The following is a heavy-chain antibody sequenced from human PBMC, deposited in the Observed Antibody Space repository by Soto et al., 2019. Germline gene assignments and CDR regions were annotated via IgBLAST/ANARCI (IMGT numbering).Heavy chain of an antibody. Sequence: EVQLVESGGGLVQPGGSLRLSCAASGFTFSSYWMHWVRQAPGKGLVWVSRINSDGSSTSYADSVKGRFTISRDNAKNTRDLQMNILRAEDTGVYYCAIRSSYYDSSGYFDYWGQGTLVTVSS. CDR3: AIRSSYYDSSGYFDY. J-gene: IGHJ4*02. CDR1: GFTFSSYW. D-gene: IGHD3-22*01. CDR2: INSDGSST. V-gene: IGHV3-74*01.